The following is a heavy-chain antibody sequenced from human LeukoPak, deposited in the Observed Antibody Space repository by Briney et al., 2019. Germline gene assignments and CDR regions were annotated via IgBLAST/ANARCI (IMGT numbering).Heavy chain of an antibody. Sequence: SVKVSCKASGGTFSSYAISWVRQAPGQGLEWMGRIIPILGIANYAQKFQGRVTITADKSTSTAYMELSSLRSEDTAVYYCARDPYQYCGGDCYFFDYWGQGTLVTVSS. CDR1: GGTFSSYA. CDR2: IIPILGIA. V-gene: IGHV1-69*04. CDR3: ARDPYQYCGGDCYFFDY. J-gene: IGHJ4*02. D-gene: IGHD2-21*02.